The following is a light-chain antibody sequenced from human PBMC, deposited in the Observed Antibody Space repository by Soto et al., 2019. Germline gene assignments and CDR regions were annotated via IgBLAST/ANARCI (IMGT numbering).Light chain of an antibody. Sequence: QSALTQPASVSGSPGQSITISCTGTSSDVGGYNYLSWYQQHPGKAPKLMIYDVSNRPSGVSHRFAGSKAGNTASLTISVLHAEDAAYYCGSSYASSSTRVFGGGTKLTVL. CDR3: SSYASSSTRV. CDR1: SSDVGGYNY. J-gene: IGLJ3*02. V-gene: IGLV2-14*01. CDR2: DVS.